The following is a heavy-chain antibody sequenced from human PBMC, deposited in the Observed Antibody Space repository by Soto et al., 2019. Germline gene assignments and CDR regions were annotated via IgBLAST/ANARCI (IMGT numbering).Heavy chain of an antibody. CDR1: GFSLSTSGRG. D-gene: IGHD4-17*01. CDR2: IYWNDDE. V-gene: IGHV2-5*01. CDR3: AHRGYGNYPRDNWFAP. Sequence: QITLKESGPTLVKPTQTLTLTCSFSGFSLSTSGRGVGWIRQPPGKALEWLALIYWNDDERYSPSLKNRLTITKDTSKSQVVLTMPTMDPVDTATDYCAHRGYGNYPRDNWFAPWGQGILVTVSS. J-gene: IGHJ5*02.